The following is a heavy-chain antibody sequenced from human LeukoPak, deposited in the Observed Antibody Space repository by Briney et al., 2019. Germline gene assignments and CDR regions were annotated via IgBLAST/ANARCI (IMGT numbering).Heavy chain of an antibody. CDR3: ARVAVARYWYFDL. CDR2: IYGGGST. J-gene: IGHJ2*01. V-gene: IGHV3-53*01. Sequence: GGSLRLSCAASGFTVSSNYMSWVRQAPGKGLEWVSIIYGGGSTYYADSVRGRFTISRDNVNNTLYLQMNSLRVEDTAVYYCARVAVARYWYFDLWGRGTLVTVSS. D-gene: IGHD6-19*01. CDR1: GFTVSSNY.